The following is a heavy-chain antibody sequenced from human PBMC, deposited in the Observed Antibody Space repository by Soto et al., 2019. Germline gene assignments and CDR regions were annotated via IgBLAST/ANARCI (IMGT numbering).Heavy chain of an antibody. D-gene: IGHD1-26*01. CDR3: ARPSLIGSYPVYYVDY. CDR1: GYSFTSYW. Sequence: PGEPLKISCKGSGYSFTSYWIGWVRQMPGKGLEWMGIIYPGDSDTRYSPSFQGQVSISADKSISTAYLQWSSLKASDTAMYYCARPSLIGSYPVYYVDYWGKGTLVTVPS. J-gene: IGHJ4*02. V-gene: IGHV5-51*01. CDR2: IYPGDSDT.